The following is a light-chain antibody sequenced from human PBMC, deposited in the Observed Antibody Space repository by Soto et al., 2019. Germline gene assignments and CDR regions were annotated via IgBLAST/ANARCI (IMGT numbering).Light chain of an antibody. CDR1: NIGSKN. CDR3: QVWDSHVV. Sequence: SYELTQPLSVSVALGQTARITCGGNNIGSKNVHWYQQKPGQAPVLVIYRDSNRPSGIPERFSGSNSGNTATLTIIRAQAGDEADYYCQVWDSHVVFGGGAKVTVL. J-gene: IGLJ2*01. CDR2: RDS. V-gene: IGLV3-9*01.